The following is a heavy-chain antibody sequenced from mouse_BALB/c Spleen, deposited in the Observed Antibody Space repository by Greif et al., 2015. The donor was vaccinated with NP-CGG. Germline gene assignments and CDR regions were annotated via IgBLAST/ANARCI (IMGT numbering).Heavy chain of an antibody. V-gene: IGHV2-2*02. J-gene: IGHJ1*01. CDR2: IWSGGST. Sequence: QVQLKDSGPGLVQPSQSLSITCTVSGFSLTSYGVHWVRQSPGKGLEWLGVIWSGGSTDYNAAFMSRLSISKDNSKSQVFFKMNSPQANDTAIYYCAREDYDYDGYFDVWGAGTTVTVSS. CDR1: GFSLTSYG. D-gene: IGHD2-4*01. CDR3: AREDYDYDGYFDV.